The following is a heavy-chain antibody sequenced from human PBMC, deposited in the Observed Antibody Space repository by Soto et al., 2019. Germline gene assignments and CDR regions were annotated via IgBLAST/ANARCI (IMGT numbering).Heavy chain of an antibody. Sequence: VKLAESGGGLVEPGRSLRLSCVASGFPFDDFAMHWVRQAPGKGLEWVSGINWNGKTSGYADPVRGRFIVSRDNAKNSLYLQMNSLRVEDTAIYFCARDISGWSPGEVPCPLDCWGQGTLVTVSS. CDR3: ARDISGWSPGEVPCPLDC. J-gene: IGHJ4*02. V-gene: IGHV3-9*01. D-gene: IGHD3-10*01. CDR1: GFPFDDFA. CDR2: INWNGKTS.